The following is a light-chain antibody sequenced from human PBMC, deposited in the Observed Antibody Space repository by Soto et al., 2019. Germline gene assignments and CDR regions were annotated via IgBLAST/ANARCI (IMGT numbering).Light chain of an antibody. CDR1: QSISSW. Sequence: DIQMTQSPSTLSASVGDRVTITCRASQSISSWLACYQQKPGKAPKLLIYKASSLESGVPSRYSGRGSGTEFTLTISCLKTDDFATDYCQHYISYSLTFGGGTKVEIE. J-gene: IGKJ4*01. V-gene: IGKV1-5*03. CDR2: KAS. CDR3: QHYISYSLT.